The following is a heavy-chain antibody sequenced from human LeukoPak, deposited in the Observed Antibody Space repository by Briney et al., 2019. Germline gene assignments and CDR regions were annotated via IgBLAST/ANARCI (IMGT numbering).Heavy chain of an antibody. Sequence: SETLSLTCTVSGGSISSSSYYWGWIRQPPGTGLEWIGSIYYSGSTYYNPSLKSRVTISVDTSKNQFSLKLSSVTAADTAVYYCARDSTGIAVAGLDYWGQGTLVTVSS. CDR1: GGSISSSSYY. CDR3: ARDSTGIAVAGLDY. D-gene: IGHD6-19*01. CDR2: IYYSGST. J-gene: IGHJ4*02. V-gene: IGHV4-39*07.